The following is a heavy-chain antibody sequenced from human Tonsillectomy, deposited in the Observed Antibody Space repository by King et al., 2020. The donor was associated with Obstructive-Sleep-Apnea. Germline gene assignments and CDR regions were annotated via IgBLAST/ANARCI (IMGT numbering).Heavy chain of an antibody. Sequence: VQLVESGGGVVQPERSLRLSCAASGFTFSNFAMHWVLQAPGKGLEWVAVISHDENSKYYADSVKGRFTISRDSSKNTLFLQMNSLRPEDTAVYYCAKDHEYSGAQYYFDYWGQGTLVTVSS. D-gene: IGHD6-6*01. CDR2: ISHDENSK. J-gene: IGHJ4*02. V-gene: IGHV3-30*18. CDR3: AKDHEYSGAQYYFDY. CDR1: GFTFSNFA.